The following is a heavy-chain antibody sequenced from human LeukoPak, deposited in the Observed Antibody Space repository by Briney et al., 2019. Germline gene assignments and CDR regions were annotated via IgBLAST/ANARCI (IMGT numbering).Heavy chain of an antibody. J-gene: IGHJ4*02. Sequence: PGGSLRLSCAASGFTFSTYSMNWVRQAPGKGLEWVSSIISSSSYIYYADSVKGRFTISRDNAKNSLYMQMNSLRAEDTAVYYCARDPQYCSGGSCYSFDYWGQGTLVTVSS. CDR3: ARDPQYCSGGSCYSFDY. CDR1: GFTFSTYS. CDR2: IISSSSYI. D-gene: IGHD2-15*01. V-gene: IGHV3-21*01.